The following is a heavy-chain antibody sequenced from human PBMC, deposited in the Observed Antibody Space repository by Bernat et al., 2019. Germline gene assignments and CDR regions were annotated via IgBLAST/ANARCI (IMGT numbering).Heavy chain of an antibody. CDR1: GFTFRSYN. CDR2: ISSDSPLI. V-gene: IGHV3-48*01. CDR3: ARFSETYYHDMDV. D-gene: IGHD6-19*01. Sequence: EVQLVESGGRLVEPGGSLRLSCAASGFTFRSYNMNWVRQAPGKGLEWLSYISSDSPLIYYADSAKGRFTISRDNFKNSLYLQMYSLRVEDTAVYYCARFSETYYHDMDVWGQGTTVTVSS. J-gene: IGHJ6*02.